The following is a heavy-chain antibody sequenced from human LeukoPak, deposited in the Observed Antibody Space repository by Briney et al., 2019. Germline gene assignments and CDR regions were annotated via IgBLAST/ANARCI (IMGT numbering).Heavy chain of an antibody. Sequence: GGSLRLSCAASGFTFSSYSMNWVRQAPGKGLEWVSSISSSSSYIYYADSVKGRFTISRDNAKNSLYLQMNSLRAEDTAVYYCARDVTSSSSGLDYWGQGTLVTVSS. D-gene: IGHD2-15*01. CDR1: GFTFSSYS. V-gene: IGHV3-21*01. CDR2: ISSSSSYI. CDR3: ARDVTSSSSGLDY. J-gene: IGHJ4*02.